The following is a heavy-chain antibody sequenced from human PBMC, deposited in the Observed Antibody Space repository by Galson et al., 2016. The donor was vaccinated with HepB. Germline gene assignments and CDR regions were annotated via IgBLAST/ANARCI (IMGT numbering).Heavy chain of an antibody. D-gene: IGHD3-10*02. V-gene: IGHV3-11*01. Sequence: SLRLSCAASGFSFSDYYMAWIRQAPGRGLEFVSYISSSSGTIIYYADSVKGRFIISRDNAKNSLYLQMNSLRAEDTAVYYCAKAMVGKDVFDMWGQGTMVTVSS. CDR2: ISSSSGTII. J-gene: IGHJ3*02. CDR3: AKAMVGKDVFDM. CDR1: GFSFSDYY.